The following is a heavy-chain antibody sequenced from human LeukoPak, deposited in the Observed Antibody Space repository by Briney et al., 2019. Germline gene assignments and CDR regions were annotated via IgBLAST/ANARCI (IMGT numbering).Heavy chain of an antibody. CDR3: AKARIAAAGTGAFDV. CDR2: FSATDHSA. J-gene: IGHJ3*01. V-gene: IGHV3-23*01. D-gene: IGHD6-13*01. CDR1: GFTFSSYA. Sequence: PGGSLRLSCAASGFTFSSYAMTRVRQAPGKGLEWVSAFSATDHSAQYAQSVKGRFTISRDNSKNTLYLQMNSLSAEDTAVYYCAKARIAAAGTGAFDVWGQGTMVSVSS.